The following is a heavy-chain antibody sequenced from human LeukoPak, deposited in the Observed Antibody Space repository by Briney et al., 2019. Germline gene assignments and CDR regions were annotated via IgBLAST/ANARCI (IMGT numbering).Heavy chain of an antibody. V-gene: IGHV4-4*07. D-gene: IGHD3-3*01. J-gene: IGHJ4*02. CDR3: ARELIFGVVIVFDY. CDR1: GGSISSYY. Sequence: PSETLSLTCTVSGGSISSYYWSWIRQPAGKGLEWIGRINTSGSTNYNPSLKSRVTMSVDTSKNQFSLKLSSVTAADTAVYYCARELIFGVVIVFDYWGQGTLVTVSS. CDR2: INTSGST.